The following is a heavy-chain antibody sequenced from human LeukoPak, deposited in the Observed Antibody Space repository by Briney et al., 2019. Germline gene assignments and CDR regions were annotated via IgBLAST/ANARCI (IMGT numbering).Heavy chain of an antibody. D-gene: IGHD4-17*01. J-gene: IGHJ6*03. Sequence: PGGSLRLSCAASGFTFSTYNMNGVRDAPGKGRECVSSISSSSSYIYYADSVKGRFTISRNNAKNSLYLQMNSLRAEDTAVYYCARDFGDYSYYYYYYMDVWGKGTTVTVSS. CDR1: GFTFSTYN. CDR2: ISSSSSYI. CDR3: ARDFGDYSYYYYYYMDV. V-gene: IGHV3-21*01.